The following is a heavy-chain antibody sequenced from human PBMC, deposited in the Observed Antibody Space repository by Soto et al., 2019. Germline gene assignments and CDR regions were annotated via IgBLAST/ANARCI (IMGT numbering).Heavy chain of an antibody. CDR1: GFTFSSYG. V-gene: IGHV3-33*01. Sequence: VQLVESGGGVVQPGRSLRLSCAASGFTFSSYGMHWVRQAPGKGLEWVAVIWYDGSNKYYADSVKGRFTISRDNSKNTLYLQMNSLRAEDTAVYYCARGDSSGYYAPYYFDYWGQGTLVTVSS. CDR3: ARGDSSGYYAPYYFDY. D-gene: IGHD3-22*01. CDR2: IWYDGSNK. J-gene: IGHJ4*02.